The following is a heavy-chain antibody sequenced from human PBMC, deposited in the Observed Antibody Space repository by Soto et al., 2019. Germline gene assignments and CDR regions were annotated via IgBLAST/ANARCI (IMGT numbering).Heavy chain of an antibody. D-gene: IGHD3-16*02. Sequence: QVQLVESRGGVVQPGRSLRLSCAASGFTFSNGMHWVRQAPGKGLEWVAIVSYDGSNKYYADSVKGRFTISRDNSRNTLYLQMNSLRAEDTAVYYCAKALGELSPESYEYWGQGTLVTVSS. CDR2: VSYDGSNK. J-gene: IGHJ4*02. V-gene: IGHV3-30*18. CDR1: GFTFSNG. CDR3: AKALGELSPESYEY.